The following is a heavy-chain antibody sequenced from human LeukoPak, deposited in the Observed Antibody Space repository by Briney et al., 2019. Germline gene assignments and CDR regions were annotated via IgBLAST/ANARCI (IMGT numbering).Heavy chain of an antibody. Sequence: PGGSLRLSCAASGFTFSSGSMNWVRQAPGKGLEWVSSISGNSVHILYADSVKGRFTISRDNAKNSVFLQMNSLRDEDTAFYYCATGETRGPTPGFDSWGQGTLVTVSS. V-gene: IGHV3-21*01. CDR3: ATGETRGPTPGFDS. J-gene: IGHJ4*02. D-gene: IGHD1-26*01. CDR2: ISGNSVHI. CDR1: GFTFSSGS.